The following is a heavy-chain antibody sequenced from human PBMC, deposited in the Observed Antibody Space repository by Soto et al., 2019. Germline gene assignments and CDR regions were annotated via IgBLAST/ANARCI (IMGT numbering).Heavy chain of an antibody. D-gene: IGHD6-6*01. Sequence: SETLSLTCAVYGGSGGSFSGYYWSWIRQPPGKGLEWIGEINHSGSTNYNPSLKSRVAISLDTSKNQFSLRLNSVTAADTAVYYCARSSIEPRVFMYPFDSWGQGTLVTVSS. CDR3: ARSSIEPRVFMYPFDS. CDR1: GGSGGSFSGYY. J-gene: IGHJ4*02. CDR2: INHSGST. V-gene: IGHV4-34*01.